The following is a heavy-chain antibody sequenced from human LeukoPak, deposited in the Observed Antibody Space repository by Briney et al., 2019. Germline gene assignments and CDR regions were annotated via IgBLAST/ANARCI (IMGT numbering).Heavy chain of an antibody. J-gene: IGHJ4*02. CDR1: GYTFTSYA. V-gene: IGHV7-4-1*02. D-gene: IGHD5-18*01. CDR3: ARSRDYTAMVTPY. CDR2: INTNTGNP. Sequence: ASVKVSCKASGYTFTSYAMNWVRHAPGQGLEWIGWINTNTGNPTYAQGFTGRFVFSLDTYVSTAYLPISSLKAEDTDVYYCARSRDYTAMVTPYWGQGTLVTVSS.